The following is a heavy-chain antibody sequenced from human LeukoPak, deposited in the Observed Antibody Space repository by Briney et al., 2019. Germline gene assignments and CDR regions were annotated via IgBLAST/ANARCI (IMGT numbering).Heavy chain of an antibody. CDR2: ISGSGGST. J-gene: IGHJ4*02. D-gene: IGHD6-6*01. CDR1: GFTFTSYA. CDR3: AKDTYSSSPYYFDY. V-gene: IGHV3-23*01. Sequence: GGSLRLSCAASGFTFTSYAMSWVRQAPGKGLEWVSAISGSGGSTYHADSVKGRFTISRDNSKNTLFLQMNSLRAEDTAVYYCAKDTYSSSPYYFDYWGQGTLVTVSS.